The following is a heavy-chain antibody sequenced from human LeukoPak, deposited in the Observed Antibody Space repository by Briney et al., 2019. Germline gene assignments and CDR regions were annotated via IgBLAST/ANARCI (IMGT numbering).Heavy chain of an antibody. V-gene: IGHV3-9*03. Sequence: SLRLSCAASGFIFDDYAMHWVRHAPGKGLEWVSGISWNSGTIGYADSVKGRFTISRDNAKNSLFLQMNSLRPEDMALYYCAKDVSLGYCSGGSCSAHFDYWGQGTLVTVSS. CDR1: GFIFDDYA. CDR3: AKDVSLGYCSGGSCSAHFDY. J-gene: IGHJ4*02. D-gene: IGHD2-15*01. CDR2: ISWNSGTI.